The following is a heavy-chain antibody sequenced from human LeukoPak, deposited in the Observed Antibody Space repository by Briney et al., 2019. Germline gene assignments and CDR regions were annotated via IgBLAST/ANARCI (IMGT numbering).Heavy chain of an antibody. Sequence: GGSLRLSCAVSGFSVSAHYMSWVRQAPGKGLECVSFLYTGGDTYYAVSVKGRFTISRDNSKNTLYLQMNGLRAEDTAVYYCARGPGSRGIFDYWGQGTLVTVSS. J-gene: IGHJ4*02. D-gene: IGHD3-10*01. CDR3: ARGPGSRGIFDY. V-gene: IGHV3-53*01. CDR1: GFSVSAHY. CDR2: LYTGGDT.